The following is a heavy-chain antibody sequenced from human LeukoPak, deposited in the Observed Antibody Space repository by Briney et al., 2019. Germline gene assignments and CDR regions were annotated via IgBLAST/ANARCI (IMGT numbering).Heavy chain of an antibody. V-gene: IGHV4-39*01. CDR2: IYYSGST. CDR1: GGSISSSSYY. CDR3: ARRVVSITPHFDY. D-gene: IGHD5/OR15-5a*01. J-gene: IGHJ4*02. Sequence: SETLSLTCTVSGGSISSSSYYWGWIRQPPGKGLEWIGSIYYSGSTYYNPSLKSRIIISVDTSKNQFSLKLRSVTAADTAIYYCARRVVSITPHFDYWGQGTLVTVSS.